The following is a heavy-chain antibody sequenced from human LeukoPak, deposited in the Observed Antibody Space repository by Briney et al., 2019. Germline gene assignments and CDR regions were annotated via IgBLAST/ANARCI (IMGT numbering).Heavy chain of an antibody. CDR3: ARDNIGESSFDY. CDR1: GYTFTSYG. Sequence: GASVKVSCKASGYTFTSYGISWVRQAPGQGLEWMGMINPSGGSTSYTQKFQGRVTMTRDTSTSTVYMELSSLRSEDTAVYYCARDNIGESSFDYWGQGTLVTVSS. J-gene: IGHJ4*02. CDR2: INPSGGST. V-gene: IGHV1-46*01.